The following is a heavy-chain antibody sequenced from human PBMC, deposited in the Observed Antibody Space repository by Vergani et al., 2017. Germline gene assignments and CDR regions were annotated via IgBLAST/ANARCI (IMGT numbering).Heavy chain of an antibody. V-gene: IGHV4-34*01. J-gene: IGHJ5*02. Sequence: QVQLQQWGAGLLKPSETLSLTCAVYGGSFSGYYWSWIRQPPGKGLEWIGEINHSGSTNYNPSLKSRVTISVDTSKNQFSLKLSSVTAADTAVYYCARGGXCSGGSCPPRHNWFDPWGQGTLVTVSS. CDR1: GGSFSGYY. CDR3: ARGGXCSGGSCPPRHNWFDP. CDR2: INHSGST. D-gene: IGHD2-15*01.